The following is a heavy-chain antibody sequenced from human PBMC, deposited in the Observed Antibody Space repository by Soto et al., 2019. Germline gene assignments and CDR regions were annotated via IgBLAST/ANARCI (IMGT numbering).Heavy chain of an antibody. CDR1: GFTFRSHA. Sequence: EVQLSESGGGLVQPGGSLRLSCAASGFTFRSHAMNWVRQAPGKGLEWVSDINGSGSETYYGNSVKGRFTTSRDNYKSMSFLQLNSLRGDDAAVYYCARRARDGRNSAIDFWGQGTLVTVSS. D-gene: IGHD1-1*01. J-gene: IGHJ4*02. V-gene: IGHV3-23*01. CDR3: ARRARDGRNSAIDF. CDR2: INGSGSET.